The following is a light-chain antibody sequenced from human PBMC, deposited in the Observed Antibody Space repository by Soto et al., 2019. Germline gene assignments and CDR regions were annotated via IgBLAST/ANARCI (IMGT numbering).Light chain of an antibody. J-gene: IGLJ2*01. V-gene: IGLV2-14*01. Sequence: QSALTQPASVSGSPGQSITISCTGTSSDVGAYNYVSWYQQHPGKAPKLIIYEVSIWPSGLSNRFSGSKSGNTASLTISGLQAEDEADYYCSSYTSSSTLQFGGGTKVTVL. CDR1: SSDVGAYNY. CDR2: EVS. CDR3: SSYTSSSTLQ.